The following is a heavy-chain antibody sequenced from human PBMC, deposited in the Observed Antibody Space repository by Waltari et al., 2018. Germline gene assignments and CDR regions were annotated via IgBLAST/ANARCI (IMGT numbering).Heavy chain of an antibody. CDR3: ARERAFGVGDKDAFDI. J-gene: IGHJ3*02. CDR2: INPNSGGT. Sequence: QVQLVQSGAEVKKPGASVKVSCKASGYTFTGYYMHWVRQAPGQGLEWMGGINPNSGGTNDAQKFQGWVTMTRDTSISTAYMELSRLRSDDTAVYYCARERAFGVGDKDAFDIWGQGTMVTVSS. V-gene: IGHV1-2*04. CDR1: GYTFTGYY. D-gene: IGHD3-3*01.